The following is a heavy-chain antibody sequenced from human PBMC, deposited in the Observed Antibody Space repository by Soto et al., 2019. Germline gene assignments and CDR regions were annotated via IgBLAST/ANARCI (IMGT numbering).Heavy chain of an antibody. CDR1: GGSISSYY. CDR2: IYYSGST. Sequence: SETLSLTCTVSGGSISSYYWTWIRQPPGKGLEWIGNIYYSGSTYYSPSLKSRVTISIDTSKNQFSLKLNSVTAADTAVYYCARHRSPPYYYGSGSLFDYWGQGTLVTVSS. J-gene: IGHJ4*02. V-gene: IGHV4-59*04. D-gene: IGHD3-10*01. CDR3: ARHRSPPYYYGSGSLFDY.